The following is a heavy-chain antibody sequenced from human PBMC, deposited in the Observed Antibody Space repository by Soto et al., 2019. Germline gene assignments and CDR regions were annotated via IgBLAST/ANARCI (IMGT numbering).Heavy chain of an antibody. J-gene: IGHJ1*01. Sequence: QVQLQESGPGLVKPSETLSLTCTVSGGSVSSGSYYWSWIRQPPGKGLEWIGYIYYSGSTNYNPSLKSRVTISVDTSKNQFSLKLSSVTAADTAVYYCVRGVVTAISRYFQHWGQGTLVTVSS. D-gene: IGHD2-21*02. CDR2: IYYSGST. CDR3: VRGVVTAISRYFQH. CDR1: GGSVSSGSYY. V-gene: IGHV4-61*01.